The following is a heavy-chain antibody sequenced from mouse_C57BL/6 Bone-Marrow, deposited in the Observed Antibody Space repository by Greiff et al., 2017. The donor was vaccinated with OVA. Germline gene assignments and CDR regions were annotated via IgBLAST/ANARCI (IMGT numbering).Heavy chain of an antibody. CDR3: ARMYDGYSAWFAY. CDR1: GFTFSDYG. D-gene: IGHD2-3*01. CDR2: ISSGSSTI. J-gene: IGHJ3*01. V-gene: IGHV5-17*01. Sequence: EVQVVESGGGLVKPGGSLKLSCAASGFTFSDYGMHWVRQAPEKGLEWVAYISSGSSTIYYADTVKGRFTISRDNAKNTLFLQMTSLRSEDTAMYYCARMYDGYSAWFAYWGQGTLVTVSA.